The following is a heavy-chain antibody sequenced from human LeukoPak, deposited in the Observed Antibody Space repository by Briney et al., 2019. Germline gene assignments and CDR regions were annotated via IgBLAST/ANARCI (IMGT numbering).Heavy chain of an antibody. CDR1: GFTFDDYA. J-gene: IGHJ4*02. Sequence: GGSLRLSCAASGFTFDDYAMHWVRQAPGKGLEWVSLISRVGGSTYYADSVKGRFTISRDNSKNTLYLQMNSLRAEDTAVYYCARDGTTAEFDYWGQGTLVTVSS. CDR2: ISRVGGST. CDR3: ARDGTTAEFDY. V-gene: IGHV3-43*02. D-gene: IGHD4-11*01.